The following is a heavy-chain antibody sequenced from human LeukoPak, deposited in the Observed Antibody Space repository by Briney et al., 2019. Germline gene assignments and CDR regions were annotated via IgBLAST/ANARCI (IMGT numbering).Heavy chain of an antibody. D-gene: IGHD3-10*01. CDR1: GFTFSSYT. J-gene: IGHJ6*02. CDR2: ISDSGGRT. V-gene: IGHV3-23*01. Sequence: PGGSLRLSCAASGFTFSSYTMRWVRQAPGKGLEWVSTISDSGGRTYYADSVKGRFTISRDDSKNTLYLQMNSLRAEDTAVYYCAKGVGGSGNYFYGMDVWGQGTTVTVSS. CDR3: AKGVGGSGNYFYGMDV.